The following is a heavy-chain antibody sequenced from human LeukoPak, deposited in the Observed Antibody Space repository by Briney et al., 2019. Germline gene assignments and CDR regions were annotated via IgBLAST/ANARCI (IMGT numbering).Heavy chain of an antibody. CDR3: TTYGSGRKFDY. CDR2: IKSKTDGGTT. CDR1: GFTFSNAW. D-gene: IGHD3-10*01. V-gene: IGHV3-15*01. Sequence: GGSLRLSCAASGFTFSNAWMSWVRQAPGKGLEWVGRIKSKTDGGTTDYAAPVKGRFTISRDDSTNTLYLQMNSLKSEDTAVYYCTTYGSGRKFDYWGQGILVTVSS. J-gene: IGHJ4*02.